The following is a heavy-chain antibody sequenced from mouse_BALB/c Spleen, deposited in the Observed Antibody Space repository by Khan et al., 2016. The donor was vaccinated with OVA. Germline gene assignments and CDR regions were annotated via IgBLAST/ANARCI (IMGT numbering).Heavy chain of an antibody. V-gene: IGHV1-77*01. J-gene: IGHJ3*01. CDR1: GYTFTDYY. CDR2: ISPGSGDT. Sequence: QVQLKQSGAELARPGASVKLSCKASGYTFTDYYINWVKQRTGQGLEWIGEISPGSGDTYYNEKFKGKATLTADKSSSTAYMQLNSLTSEDSAVYFCARRNYFGYTFAYGGQGTLVTVSA. D-gene: IGHD1-2*01. CDR3: ARRNYFGYTFAY.